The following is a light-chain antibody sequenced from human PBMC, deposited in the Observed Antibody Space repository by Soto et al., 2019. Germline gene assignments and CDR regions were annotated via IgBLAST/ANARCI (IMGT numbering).Light chain of an antibody. Sequence: EIVLTQSPGTLSLSPGERATLSCRASQSVSSTYIACYQQKPGQAPRLLIDGASSSATGIPARFSGSGSGTDFTLTISRLKPEDFAVYYCQQYGSSPLTFGGGTKVEIK. J-gene: IGKJ4*01. V-gene: IGKV3-20*01. CDR2: GAS. CDR3: QQYGSSPLT. CDR1: QSVSSTY.